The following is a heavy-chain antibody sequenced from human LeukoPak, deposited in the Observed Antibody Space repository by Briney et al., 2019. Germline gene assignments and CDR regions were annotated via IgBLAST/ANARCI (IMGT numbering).Heavy chain of an antibody. J-gene: IGHJ5*02. D-gene: IGHD6-6*01. CDR1: GGSISSYH. Sequence: PSETLSLTCTVSGGSISSYHWSWIRQPPRKGLEWIGYIYTSGSTNYNPSLTSRVTISVDTSKNQLSLKLSSVTAADTAVYYCARQQYSSSPWAWFDPWGQGTLVTVSS. CDR2: IYTSGST. V-gene: IGHV4-4*09. CDR3: ARQQYSSSPWAWFDP.